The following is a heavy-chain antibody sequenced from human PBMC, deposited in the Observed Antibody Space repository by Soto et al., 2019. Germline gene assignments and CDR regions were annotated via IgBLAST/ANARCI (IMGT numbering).Heavy chain of an antibody. CDR3: ARGSVGATYYYDGLDV. V-gene: IGHV3-30-3*01. D-gene: IGHD3-10*01. CDR2: ISYDGSNK. Sequence: QVQLVESGGGVVQPGRSLRLSCAASGFTFSTYAMHWVRQAPGKGLEWVAVISYDGSNKYYAASVKGRFYISRDNSKNTEYLQTNSLRPEDMAVYYCARGSVGATYYYDGLDVWGQGTTVTVSS. J-gene: IGHJ6*02. CDR1: GFTFSTYA.